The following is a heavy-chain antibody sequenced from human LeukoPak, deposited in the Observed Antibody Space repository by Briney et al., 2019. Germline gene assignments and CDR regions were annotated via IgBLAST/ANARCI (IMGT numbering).Heavy chain of an antibody. V-gene: IGHV4-34*01. J-gene: IGHJ5*02. CDR1: GGSFSGYY. D-gene: IGHD6-13*01. Sequence: SETLSLTCAVYGGSFSGYYWSWIRQPPGKGLEWIREINHSGSTNYNPSLKSRVTISVDTSKNQFSLKLSSVTAADTAVYYCARGRRYSSSWGFDPWGQGTLVTVSS. CDR2: INHSGST. CDR3: ARGRRYSSSWGFDP.